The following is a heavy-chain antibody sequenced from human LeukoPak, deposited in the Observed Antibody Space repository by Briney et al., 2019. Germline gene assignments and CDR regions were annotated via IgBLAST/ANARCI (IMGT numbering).Heavy chain of an antibody. CDR3: ANGVLDYYAY. D-gene: IGHD3-10*01. J-gene: IGHJ4*02. Sequence: GGSLRLSCAAYGFTFSSYGMHWVRQAPGKGLEWVAVISYDGSNKYYADSVKGRFTISRDNSKNTLYLQMNSLRAEDTAVYYCANGVLDYYAYWGQGTLVTVSS. CDR1: GFTFSSYG. V-gene: IGHV3-30*18. CDR2: ISYDGSNK.